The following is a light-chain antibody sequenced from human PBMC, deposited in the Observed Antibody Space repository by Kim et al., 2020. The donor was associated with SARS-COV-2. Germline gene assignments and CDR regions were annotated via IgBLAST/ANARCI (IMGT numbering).Light chain of an antibody. CDR2: TNN. J-gene: IGLJ1*01. CDR3: AAWDDSLNGRV. CDR1: SSNIGSNT. Sequence: QSVLTQPPSASGTPGQRVTISCSGSSSNIGSNTVNWYQQLPGTAPKLLIYTNNQRPSGVPDRFSASKSGTSASLAISGLQSDDEADYYCAAWDDSLNGRVFGTGTKVTVL. V-gene: IGLV1-44*01.